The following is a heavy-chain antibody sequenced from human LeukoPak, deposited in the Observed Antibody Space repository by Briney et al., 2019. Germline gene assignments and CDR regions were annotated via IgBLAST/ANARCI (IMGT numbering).Heavy chain of an antibody. V-gene: IGHV3-21*01. CDR1: GFTFSSYS. D-gene: IGHD6-19*01. J-gene: IGHJ4*02. CDR2: ISSSSSYI. CDR3: ASSNDRYSSGWYPGDY. Sequence: GGSLRLSCAASGFTFSSYSMNWVRQAPGKGLEWVSSISSSSSYIYYADSVKGRFTISRDNAKNSLYLQMNSLRAEDTAVYYCASSNDRYSSGWYPGDYWGQGTLVTVSS.